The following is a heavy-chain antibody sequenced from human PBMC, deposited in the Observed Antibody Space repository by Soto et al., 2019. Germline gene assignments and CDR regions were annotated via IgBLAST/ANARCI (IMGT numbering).Heavy chain of an antibody. J-gene: IGHJ5*02. D-gene: IGHD2-15*01. CDR3: ARGLPGYCSGGSCGFDP. CDR1: GGSFSGYY. CDR2: INHSGST. Sequence: QVQLQQWGAGLLKPSETLSLTCAVYGGSFSGYYWSWIRQPPGKGLEWIGEINHSGSTNYNPSLKSRVTISVDSSKNQFPLKLSSVTAADTAVYYCARGLPGYCSGGSCGFDPWGQGTLVTVSS. V-gene: IGHV4-34*01.